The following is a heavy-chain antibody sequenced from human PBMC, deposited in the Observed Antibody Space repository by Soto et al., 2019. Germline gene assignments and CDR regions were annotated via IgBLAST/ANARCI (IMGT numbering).Heavy chain of an antibody. CDR2: IDPSDSYT. Sequence: EVQLVQSGAEVKKPGESLRISCKGSGYSLTSYWISWGRQMPGKGLEWMGRIDPSDSYTNYSPSFQGHVTISADKSISTADLQCISLKASDTAMYDCARQGLVTHYNGMDVWVQGTTVNVSS. CDR3: ARQGLVTHYNGMDV. CDR1: GYSLTSYW. J-gene: IGHJ6*02. V-gene: IGHV5-10-1*01. D-gene: IGHD6-19*01.